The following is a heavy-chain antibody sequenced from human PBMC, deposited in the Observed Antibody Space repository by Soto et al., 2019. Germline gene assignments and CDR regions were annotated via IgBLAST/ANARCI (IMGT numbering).Heavy chain of an antibody. CDR2: IIPLFGTT. Sequence: QVQLVQSGAEVRMPGSSVKVSCKASGGTFSTYPINWVRQAPGQGLEWMGGIIPLFGTTNYAQKFKGRVTITAAESTSTAYMERSSLRAEDAAVYYCARGATHGSSWYFWFDPWGQGTLVTVSS. V-gene: IGHV1-69*01. CDR3: ARGATHGSSWYFWFDP. D-gene: IGHD6-13*01. J-gene: IGHJ5*02. CDR1: GGTFSTYP.